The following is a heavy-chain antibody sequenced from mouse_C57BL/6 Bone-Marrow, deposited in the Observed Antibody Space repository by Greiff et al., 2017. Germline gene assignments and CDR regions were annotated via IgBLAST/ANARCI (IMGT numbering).Heavy chain of an antibody. CDR1: GFNIKDYY. V-gene: IGHV14-2*01. J-gene: IGHJ2*01. D-gene: IGHD1-1*01. CDR3: ARHMGIYYYGMSYFDY. Sequence: EVQLVESGAELVKPGASVKLSCTASGFNIKDYYMHWVKQRTEQGLEWIGRIDPEDGETKYAPKFPGKATITADTSSNTAYLQLSSLTFEDTAVYYCARHMGIYYYGMSYFDYWGQGTTLTVSS. CDR2: IDPEDGET.